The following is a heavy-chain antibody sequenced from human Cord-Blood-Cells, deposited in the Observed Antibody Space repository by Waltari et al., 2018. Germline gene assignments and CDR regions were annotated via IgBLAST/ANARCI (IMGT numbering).Heavy chain of an antibody. D-gene: IGHD6-6*01. CDR1: GFTFSSYA. J-gene: IGHJ4*02. V-gene: IGHV3-23*01. Sequence: EVQLLESGGGLVQPGGSLRLSCAASGFTFSSYAMSWVRQAPGKGLEWVSAISGSGGSTYYTDSVKGRFTISRDNSKNTLYLQMNSLRAEDTAVYYCAKDLGFQEQLAPFDYWGQGTLVTVSS. CDR2: ISGSGGST. CDR3: AKDLGFQEQLAPFDY.